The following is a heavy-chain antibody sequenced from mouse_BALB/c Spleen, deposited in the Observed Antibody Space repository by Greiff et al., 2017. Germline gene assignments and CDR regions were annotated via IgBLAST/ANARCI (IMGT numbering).Heavy chain of an antibody. Sequence: VQLKESGPGLVKPSQSLSLTCSVTGYSITSGYYWNWIRQFPGNKLEWMGYISYDGSNNYNPSLKNRISITRDTSKNQFFLKLNSVTTEDTATYYCARGGDYYGNPFAYWGQGTLVTVSA. CDR2: ISYDGSN. CDR1: GYSITSGYY. J-gene: IGHJ3*01. V-gene: IGHV3-6*02. CDR3: ARGGDYYGNPFAY. D-gene: IGHD2-1*01.